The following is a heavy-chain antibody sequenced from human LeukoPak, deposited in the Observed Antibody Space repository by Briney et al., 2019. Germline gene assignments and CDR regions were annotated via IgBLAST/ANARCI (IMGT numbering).Heavy chain of an antibody. CDR1: GGTFSSYA. D-gene: IGHD6-19*01. CDR3: ARSEYSSGWYFPYYYYYMDV. Sequence: ASVKVSCKASGGTFSSYAISWVRQAPGQGLEWMGGIITIFGTAKYAQKFQGRVTITADESTSTAYMELSSLRSEDTAVYYCARSEYSSGWYFPYYYYYMDVWGKGTTVTVSS. J-gene: IGHJ6*03. V-gene: IGHV1-69*13. CDR2: IITIFGTA.